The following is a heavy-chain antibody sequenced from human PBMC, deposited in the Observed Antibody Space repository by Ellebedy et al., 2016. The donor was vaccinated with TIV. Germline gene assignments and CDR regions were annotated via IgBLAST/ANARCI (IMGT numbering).Heavy chain of an antibody. Sequence: ASVKVSCKASGYTFTSYGISWVRQAPGQGLEWMGWISAYNGNTNYAQKLQGRVTMTTDTSTSTAYMELRSLRSDDTAVYYCAREFNCGGDCYPFDYWGQGTLVTVSS. J-gene: IGHJ4*02. CDR1: GYTFTSYG. V-gene: IGHV1-18*01. CDR2: ISAYNGNT. D-gene: IGHD2-21*02. CDR3: AREFNCGGDCYPFDY.